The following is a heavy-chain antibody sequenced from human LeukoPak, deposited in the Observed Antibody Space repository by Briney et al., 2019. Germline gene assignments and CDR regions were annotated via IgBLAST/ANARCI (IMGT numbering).Heavy chain of an antibody. V-gene: IGHV5-51*01. Sequence: GESLKISCKGSGDSFTSYWIAWVRQMPGKGLEWMGIIYPGDSDTSYSPSLQGQVTISVDKSISTAYLQWSTLKASDTAMYYCARRGYSYSLDYWGQGTLVTVSS. CDR1: GDSFTSYW. CDR3: ARRGYSYSLDY. CDR2: IYPGDSDT. J-gene: IGHJ4*02. D-gene: IGHD5-18*01.